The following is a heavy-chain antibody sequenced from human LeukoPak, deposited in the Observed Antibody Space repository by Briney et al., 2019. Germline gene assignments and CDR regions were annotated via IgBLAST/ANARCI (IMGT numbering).Heavy chain of an antibody. CDR1: GFTFSSYC. J-gene: IGHJ4*02. Sequence: GGSLKLSCGASGFTFSSYCMHWVRPAPGKGLEWVAIIWYDGSNKYYTASVKGRFTISRDNSKNTVYLQMNSLRAEDTAVYYCARGGYTSASALDYWGQGTLVTVSS. V-gene: IGHV3-33*01. CDR2: IWYDGSNK. D-gene: IGHD3-16*02. CDR3: ARGGYTSASALDY.